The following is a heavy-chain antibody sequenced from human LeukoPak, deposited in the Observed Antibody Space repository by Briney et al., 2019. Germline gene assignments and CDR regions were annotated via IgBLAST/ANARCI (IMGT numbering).Heavy chain of an antibody. J-gene: IGHJ3*02. CDR3: AGFFYDNSNDAFDI. D-gene: IGHD3-22*01. Sequence: SVKVSCKASGGTFGSYDFSFSSYGISWVRQAPGQGLEWMGGIIPIYGRASYPQKFQGRVTIIADESTRTVSMQLSSLRSEDTAVYYCAGFFYDNSNDAFDIWGQGTVVTVSS. V-gene: IGHV1-69*13. CDR1: GGTFGSYDFSFSSYG. CDR2: IIPIYGRA.